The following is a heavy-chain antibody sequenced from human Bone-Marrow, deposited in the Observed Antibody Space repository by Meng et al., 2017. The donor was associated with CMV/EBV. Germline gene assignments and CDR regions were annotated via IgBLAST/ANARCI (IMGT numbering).Heavy chain of an antibody. D-gene: IGHD2-2*01. J-gene: IGHJ4*02. CDR2: IIPILGIA. CDR3: AKDRYQMPKANFDY. Sequence: SVKVSCKASGGTFSSYAISWVRQAPGQGLEWMGGIIPILGIANYAQKFQGRVTITADKSTSTAYMELSSLRSEDTAVYYCAKDRYQMPKANFDYWGQGTLVTVSS. CDR1: GGTFSSYA. V-gene: IGHV1-69*10.